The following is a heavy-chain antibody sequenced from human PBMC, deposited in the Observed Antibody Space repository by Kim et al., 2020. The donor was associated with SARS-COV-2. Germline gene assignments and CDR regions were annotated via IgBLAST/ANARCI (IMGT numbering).Heavy chain of an antibody. CDR2: ISSSGRTI. CDR3: ARLTKYYDTLTGYFQDYYYVMDV. V-gene: IGHV3-11*01. J-gene: IGHJ6*02. CDR1: RFTFSEHY. Sequence: GGSLRLSCAASRFTFSEHYMSWIRQAPGKGLEFVSYISSSGRTIYYADSVKGRFTISRDNTKNSLYLQMNSLRAEDTAVYYCARLTKYYDTLTGYFQDYYYVMDVWGQGTTVTVSS. D-gene: IGHD3-9*01.